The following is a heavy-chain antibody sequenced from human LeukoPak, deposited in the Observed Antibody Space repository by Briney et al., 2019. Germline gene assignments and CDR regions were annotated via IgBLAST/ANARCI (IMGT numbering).Heavy chain of an antibody. D-gene: IGHD6-19*01. CDR1: GLTFNNYA. V-gene: IGHV3-23*01. Sequence: GGSLRLSCAASGLTFNNYAMSWVRQAPGKGLEWVSGITGGGTTTSYADSVKGRFTISGDNSKITLFLQMNSLRAEDTAVYYCAKGTSGWYWRFDYWGQGTLVTVSS. CDR2: ITGGGTTT. J-gene: IGHJ4*02. CDR3: AKGTSGWYWRFDY.